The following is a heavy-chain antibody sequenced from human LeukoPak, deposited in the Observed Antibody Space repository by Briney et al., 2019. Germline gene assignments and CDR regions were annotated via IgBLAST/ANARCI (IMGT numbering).Heavy chain of an antibody. CDR1: GFTFSSYW. CDR2: IKQDGSEK. D-gene: IGHD1-26*01. V-gene: IGHV3-7*01. J-gene: IGHJ4*02. Sequence: GGSLRLSCAASGFTFSSYWMSWVRQAAGKELEWVANIKQDGSEKYYVDSVKGRFTISRHNAKNSLYLQMNSLRAEDTAVYYCARDGSGSYFRTPDYWGQGTLVTVSS. CDR3: ARDGSGSYFRTPDY.